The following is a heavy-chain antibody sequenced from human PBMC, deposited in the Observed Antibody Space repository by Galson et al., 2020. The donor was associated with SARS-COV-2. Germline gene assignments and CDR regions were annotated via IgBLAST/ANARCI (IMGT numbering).Heavy chain of an antibody. Sequence: GESLKISCKVSGYTLTELSMHWVRQAPGKGLEWMGGFDPEDGETIYAQKFQGRVTMTEDTSTDTAYMELSSLRSEDTAVYYCATGYSSGCQPPAFCYYYGMDVWGQGTTVTVSS. V-gene: IGHV1-24*01. J-gene: IGHJ6*02. CDR1: GYTLTELS. CDR2: FDPEDGET. CDR3: ATGYSSGCQPPAFCYYYGMDV. D-gene: IGHD6-19*01.